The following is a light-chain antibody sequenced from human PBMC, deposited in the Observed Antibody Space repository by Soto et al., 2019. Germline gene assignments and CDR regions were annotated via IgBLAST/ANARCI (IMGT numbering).Light chain of an antibody. CDR1: TSNTGSNY. V-gene: IGLV1-47*01. CDR3: ATWDDSLNGFYV. J-gene: IGLJ1*01. CDR2: RNN. Sequence: QSVLTQPPSASGTPGQGVTISCSGSTSNTGSNYVYWYQRLPGTAPKLLIYRNNQRPSGVPDRFSGSKSGTSASLAISGLRSDDEADYFCATWDDSLNGFYVFGTGTKVTVL.